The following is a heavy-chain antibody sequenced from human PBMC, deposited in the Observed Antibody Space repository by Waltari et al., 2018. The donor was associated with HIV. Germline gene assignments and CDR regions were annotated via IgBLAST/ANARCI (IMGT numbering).Heavy chain of an antibody. V-gene: IGHV1-8*01. J-gene: IGHJ4*02. CDR3: ARNSVATRYFDY. CDR2: MNANSGNT. D-gene: IGHD5-12*01. CDR1: GYTFTTYD. Sequence: QVQLVQSGAEVKKPGASVKVSCKASGYTFTTYDINWVRQATGQGLEWMGWMNANSGNTAYAQNCQGRVTMTRNTSISTAYMELSSLRSEDTAVYYCARNSVATRYFDYWGQGTPVTVSS.